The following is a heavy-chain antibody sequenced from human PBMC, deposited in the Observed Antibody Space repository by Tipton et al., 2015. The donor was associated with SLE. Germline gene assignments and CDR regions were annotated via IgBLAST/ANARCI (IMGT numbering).Heavy chain of an antibody. CDR1: GYSISSGYY. Sequence: TLSLTCAVSGYSISSGYYWGWIRQPPGTGPQFIGTIYDSGNTYYNPSLKSRVTISVATSKDQFSLKLNSVTAADTAVYYCARSRGGASRAFDYWGQGTLVIVSS. D-gene: IGHD3-16*01. CDR2: IYDSGNT. CDR3: ARSRGGASRAFDY. J-gene: IGHJ4*02. V-gene: IGHV4-38-2*01.